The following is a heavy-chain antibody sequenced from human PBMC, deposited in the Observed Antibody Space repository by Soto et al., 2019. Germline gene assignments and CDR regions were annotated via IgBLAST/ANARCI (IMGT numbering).Heavy chain of an antibody. D-gene: IGHD3-3*01. CDR3: AKDRQYYDFWSGLD. CDR1: GFTFSSYG. V-gene: IGHV3-30*18. J-gene: IGHJ4*02. CDR2: ISYDGSNK. Sequence: GGSLRLSCAASGFTFSSYGMHWVRQAPGEGLEWVAVISYDGSNKYYADSVKGRSTISRDNSKNTLYLQMNSLRAEDTAVYYCAKDRQYYDFWSGLDWGQGTLVTVSS.